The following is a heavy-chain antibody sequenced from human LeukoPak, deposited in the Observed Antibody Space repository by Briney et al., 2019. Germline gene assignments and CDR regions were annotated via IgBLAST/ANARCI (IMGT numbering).Heavy chain of an antibody. CDR2: IKQDGSEK. CDR3: ARVVAVVVTGIFDV. J-gene: IGHJ3*01. V-gene: IGHV3-7*04. Sequence: GGSLRLSCAASGFTFSSYWMSWVRQAPGKGLEWVANIKQDGSEKYYVDSVKGRFTISRDNDKNSMYLQMNRLKDEDTAMYYCARVVAVVVTGIFDVWGQGTMVAVSS. D-gene: IGHD2-15*01. CDR1: GFTFSSYW.